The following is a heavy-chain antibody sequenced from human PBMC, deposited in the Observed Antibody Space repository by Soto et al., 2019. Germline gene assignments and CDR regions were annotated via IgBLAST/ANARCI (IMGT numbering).Heavy chain of an antibody. CDR2: FIPVYRTL. CDR1: GGSFGKSA. D-gene: IGHD3-3*01. V-gene: IGHV1-69*01. J-gene: IGHJ4*02. CDR3: ATGVIWIGYFTVDS. Sequence: QVQLVQSGAEVKKPGSSVKVSCKASGGSFGKSAINWVRQTPGQGLEWLGGFIPVYRTLNYAQKFQGRVTISADESTGTAYMTLSSLASDDTAVYYCATGVIWIGYFTVDSWGQGTRVTFSS.